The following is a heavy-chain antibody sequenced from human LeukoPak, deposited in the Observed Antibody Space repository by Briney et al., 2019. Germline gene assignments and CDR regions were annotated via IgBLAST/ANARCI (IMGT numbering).Heavy chain of an antibody. CDR3: ARDRRDYYDSSGLFDY. Sequence: LETLSLTCTVSGGSISSYYWSWIRQPPGKGLEWIGYIYYSGSTNYNPSLKSRVTISVDTSKNQFSLKLSSVTAADTAVYYCARDRRDYYDSSGLFDYWGQGTLVTVSS. CDR1: GGSISSYY. J-gene: IGHJ4*02. CDR2: IYYSGST. D-gene: IGHD3-22*01. V-gene: IGHV4-59*01.